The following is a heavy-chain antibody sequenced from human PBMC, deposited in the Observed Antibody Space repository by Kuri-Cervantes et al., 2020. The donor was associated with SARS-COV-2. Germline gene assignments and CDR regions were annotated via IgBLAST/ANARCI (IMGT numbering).Heavy chain of an antibody. CDR3: AKALRVVVVAATDLFDY. J-gene: IGHJ4*02. CDR1: GFTFSSYW. CDR2: INSDGSST. D-gene: IGHD2-15*01. Sequence: GESLKISCAASGFTFSSYWMHWVRQAPGKGLVWVSRINSDGSSTSYADSVKGRFTISRDNAKNTLYLQMNSLRAEDTAVYYCAKALRVVVVAATDLFDYWGQGTLVTVSS. V-gene: IGHV3-74*01.